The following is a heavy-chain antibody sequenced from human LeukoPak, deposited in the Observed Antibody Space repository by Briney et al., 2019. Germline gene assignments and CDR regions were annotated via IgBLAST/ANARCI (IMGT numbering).Heavy chain of an antibody. CDR1: GFTFSDYY. J-gene: IGHJ6*02. D-gene: IGHD3-3*01. V-gene: IGHV3-11*01. CDR2: ISSSGSTI. CDR3: ARDPDFWSGPVNYGTDV. Sequence: PGGSLRLSCAASGFTFSDYYMSWIRQTPGKGLEWVSYISSSGSTIYYADSVKGRFTISRDNAKNSLYLQMNSLRAEDTAVYYCARDPDFWSGPVNYGTDVWGQGTTVTVSS.